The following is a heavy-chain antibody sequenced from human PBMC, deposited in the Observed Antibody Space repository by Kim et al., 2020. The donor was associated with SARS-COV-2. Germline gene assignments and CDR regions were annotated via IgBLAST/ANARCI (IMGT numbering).Heavy chain of an antibody. V-gene: IGHV3-21*01. CDR2: ISSSSSYI. CDR1: GFTFSSYS. Sequence: GGSLRLSCAASGFTFSSYSMNWVRQAPGKGLAWVSSISSSSSYIYYADSVKGRFTISRDNAKNSLYLQMNSLRAEDTAVYYCARGIMEVVAAGAIDYWGQGTLVTFSS. J-gene: IGHJ4*02. D-gene: IGHD2-15*01. CDR3: ARGIMEVVAAGAIDY.